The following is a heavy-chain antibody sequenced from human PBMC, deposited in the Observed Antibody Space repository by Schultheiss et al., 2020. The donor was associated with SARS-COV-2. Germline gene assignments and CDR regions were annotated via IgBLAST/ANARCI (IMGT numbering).Heavy chain of an antibody. V-gene: IGHV3-33*01. CDR3: ASSVVVPSANWFDP. CDR2: IWYDGSNK. J-gene: IGHJ5*02. D-gene: IGHD2-2*01. CDR1: GFTFSSYG. Sequence: GESLKISCAASGFTFSSYGMHWVRQAPGKGLEWVAVIWYDGSNKYYADSVKGRFTISRENAKNSLYLQMNSLRAEDTAMYYCASSVVVPSANWFDPWGQGTLVTVSS.